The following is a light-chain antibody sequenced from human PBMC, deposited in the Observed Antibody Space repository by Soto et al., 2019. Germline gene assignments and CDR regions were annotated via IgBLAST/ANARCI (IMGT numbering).Light chain of an antibody. J-gene: IGKJ5*01. CDR2: AAS. V-gene: IGKV1-16*01. Sequence: IQMTQSPSSRSASVQDRVTIICRSRQGITNYVAWVQQKPGEAPKSLIYAASSLHSGVPSRFSGSVSGTDFTLTISSLQPEDFATYYGKQYKSFSTTVGQLTRLEIK. CDR1: QGITNY. CDR3: KQYKSFSTT.